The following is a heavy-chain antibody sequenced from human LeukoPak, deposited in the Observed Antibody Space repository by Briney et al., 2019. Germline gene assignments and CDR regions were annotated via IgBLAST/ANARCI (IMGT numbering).Heavy chain of an antibody. CDR1: GFTVSTKY. CDR2: FYSGSDT. Sequence: TGGSLTLSCAASGFTVSTKYMNWVRQAPGKGLEWVSIFYSGSDTYYADSVKGRFTISRDSSKNMLFLHMNSLRAEDTAVYYCARVGDHFHWYLDLWGRGTLVTVSS. J-gene: IGHJ2*01. CDR3: ARVGDHFHWYLDL. D-gene: IGHD5-24*01. V-gene: IGHV3-53*01.